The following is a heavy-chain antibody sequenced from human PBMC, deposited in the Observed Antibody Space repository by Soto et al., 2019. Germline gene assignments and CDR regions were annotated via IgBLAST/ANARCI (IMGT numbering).Heavy chain of an antibody. J-gene: IGHJ5*02. CDR2: TYYTGST. CDR1: GGSISRYY. Sequence: SETLSLTCTVSGGSISRYYWSWIRQPPGKGLEWIGYTYYTGSTNFNPSLKSRVTISVDTSKNQFSLQLRSVTAADPAMYYCAREMGWSPSSRGGGWFDPWVQGTLVTVSS. CDR3: AREMGWSPSSRGGGWFDP. D-gene: IGHD3-16*01. V-gene: IGHV4-59*01.